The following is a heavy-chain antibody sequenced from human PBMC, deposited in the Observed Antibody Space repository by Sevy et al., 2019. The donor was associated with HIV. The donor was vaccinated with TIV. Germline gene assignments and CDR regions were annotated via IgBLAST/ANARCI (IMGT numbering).Heavy chain of an antibody. V-gene: IGHV3-21*01. CDR1: GFTFSGYN. J-gene: IGHJ4*02. CDR3: AKEGRDDYNSYFDY. D-gene: IGHD4-4*01. CDR2: ISRRSDYT. Sequence: GGSLRLSCAASGFTFSGYNMNWVRQAPGKGLEWISSISRRSDYTKYADSVRGRFTSSRDNAKNLLYLQMNNLRPEDTGFYHCAKEGRDDYNSYFDYWGQGILVTVSS.